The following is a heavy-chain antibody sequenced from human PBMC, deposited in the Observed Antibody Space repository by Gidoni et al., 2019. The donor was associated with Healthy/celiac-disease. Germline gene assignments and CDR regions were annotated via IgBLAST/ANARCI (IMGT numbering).Heavy chain of an antibody. CDR3: AKDLFYDSSGYYWSNAFDI. V-gene: IGHV3-30*02. CDR1: GFTFSSYG. D-gene: IGHD3-22*01. J-gene: IGHJ3*02. CDR2: IRYDGSNK. Sequence: QVQLVESGGGVVQPGGSLRLSCAASGFTFSSYGMHWVRQAPGKGLEWVAFIRYDGSNKYYADSVKGRFTISRDNSKNTLYLQMNSLRAEDTAVYYCAKDLFYDSSGYYWSNAFDIWGQGTMVTVSS.